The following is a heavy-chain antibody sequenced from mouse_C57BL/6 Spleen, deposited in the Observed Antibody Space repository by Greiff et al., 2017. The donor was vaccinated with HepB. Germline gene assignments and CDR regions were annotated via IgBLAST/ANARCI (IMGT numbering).Heavy chain of an antibody. J-gene: IGHJ4*01. CDR3: ARGGYYGNYDAMDY. CDR1: GYTFTDYY. CDR2: INPNNGGT. Sequence: VQLQQSGPELVKPGASVKISCKASGYTFTDYYMNWVKQSHGKSLEWIGDINPNNGGTSYNQKFKGKATLTVDKSSSTAYMELRSLTSEDSAVYYCARGGYYGNYDAMDYWGQGTSVTVSS. V-gene: IGHV1-26*01. D-gene: IGHD2-1*01.